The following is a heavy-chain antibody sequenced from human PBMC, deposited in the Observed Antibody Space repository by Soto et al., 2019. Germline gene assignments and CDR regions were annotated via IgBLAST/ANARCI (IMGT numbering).Heavy chain of an antibody. V-gene: IGHV3-23*01. Sequence: DVQLLESGGGLAQRGGSLRLSCAASGFHFSTYGMTWVRQAPGKGLEWVSYGGSGGSTYYADSVKGRFTISRDNSKNTLYLQMNSLRAEDTAVYYCVKFRGRAYHYYYMDVWGNGTTVTVSS. J-gene: IGHJ6*03. CDR1: GFHFSTYG. D-gene: IGHD3-16*01. CDR3: VKFRGRAYHYYYMDV. CDR2: YGGSGGST.